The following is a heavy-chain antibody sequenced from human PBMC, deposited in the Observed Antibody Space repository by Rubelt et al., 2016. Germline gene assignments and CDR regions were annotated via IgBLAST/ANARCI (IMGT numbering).Heavy chain of an antibody. V-gene: IGHV1-8*01. CDR1: GYTFTSYD. CDR3: ARDVGGNSVLYHFDY. Sequence: QVQLVQSGAEVKKPGASVKVSCKASGYTFTSYDINWVRQATGQGLEWMGWTNPNSGNTGYAQKLQGRVTMTTDTSTSTAYMELRSLRSDDTAVYYCARDVGGNSVLYHFDYWGQGTLVTVSS. D-gene: IGHD4-23*01. CDR2: TNPNSGNT. J-gene: IGHJ4*02.